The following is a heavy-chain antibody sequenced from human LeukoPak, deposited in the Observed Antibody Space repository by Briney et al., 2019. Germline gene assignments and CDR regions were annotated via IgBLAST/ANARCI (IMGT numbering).Heavy chain of an antibody. J-gene: IGHJ2*01. CDR1: GGSISSYY. CDR3: ARHYSSGWFYWYFDL. Sequence: PSETLSLTCTVSGGSISSYYWSWIWQPAGKGLDWIGRIYTSGRTNYNPSLKSRVTMSVDTSKNQFSLKLSSVTAADTAVYYCARHYSSGWFYWYFDLWGRGTLVTVSS. V-gene: IGHV4-4*07. CDR2: IYTSGRT. D-gene: IGHD6-19*01.